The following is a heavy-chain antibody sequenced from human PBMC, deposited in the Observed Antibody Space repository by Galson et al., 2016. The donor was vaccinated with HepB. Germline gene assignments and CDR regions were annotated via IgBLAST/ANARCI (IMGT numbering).Heavy chain of an antibody. CDR1: GYTFIIYY. Sequence: SVKVSCKASGYTFIIYYIHWVRQAPGQGLEWMGIINPIAGTTTYEQRFQGRPTLTRDTSTRTVYMDLSSLTSEDTAVYYCTRERGSHGFDYWGQGTLVTVSS. J-gene: IGHJ4*02. CDR3: TRERGSHGFDY. CDR2: INPIAGTT. V-gene: IGHV1-46*01. D-gene: IGHD3-16*01.